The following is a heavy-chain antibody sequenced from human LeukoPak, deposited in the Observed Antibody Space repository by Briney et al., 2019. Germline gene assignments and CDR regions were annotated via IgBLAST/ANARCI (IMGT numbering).Heavy chain of an antibody. V-gene: IGHV4-39*07. CDR3: AREGGYDSSGYYRNWFDP. J-gene: IGHJ5*02. Sequence: SETLSLTCTVSGGSISSSSYYWGWIRQPPGKGLEWIGRIHTSGGTNYNPSLKSRVTMSVDTSKNQFSLKLNSVTAADTAVYYCAREGGYDSSGYYRNWFDPWGQGTLVTVSS. CDR1: GGSISSSSYY. CDR2: IHTSGGT. D-gene: IGHD3-22*01.